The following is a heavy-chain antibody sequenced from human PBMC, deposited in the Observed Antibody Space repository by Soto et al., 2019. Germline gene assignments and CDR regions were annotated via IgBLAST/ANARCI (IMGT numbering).Heavy chain of an antibody. CDR3: ARHDLSRGNWNDGLVFDY. CDR1: GGSISSSSYY. Sequence: SETLSLTCTVSGGSISSSSYYWGWIRQPPGKGLEWIGSIYYSGSTYYNPSLKSRVTISVDTSKNQFSLKLSSVTAADTAVYYCARHDLSRGNWNDGLVFDYWGQGTLVTVSS. V-gene: IGHV4-39*01. CDR2: IYYSGST. J-gene: IGHJ4*02. D-gene: IGHD1-1*01.